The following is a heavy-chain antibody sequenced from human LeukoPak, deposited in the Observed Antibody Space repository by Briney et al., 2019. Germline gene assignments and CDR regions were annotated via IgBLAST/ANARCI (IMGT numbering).Heavy chain of an antibody. CDR1: GGSVSSGSYY. J-gene: IGHJ4*02. V-gene: IGHV4-61*02. Sequence: PSETLSLTCTVSGGSVSSGSYYWSWIRQPAGKGLEWIGRMHTSGTTNYNPALKSRVTISEDTSKNQFSLNLTSVTAADTAVYYCASLRVPGDFDYWGQGTLVTVSS. CDR2: MHTSGTT. CDR3: ASLRVPGDFDY.